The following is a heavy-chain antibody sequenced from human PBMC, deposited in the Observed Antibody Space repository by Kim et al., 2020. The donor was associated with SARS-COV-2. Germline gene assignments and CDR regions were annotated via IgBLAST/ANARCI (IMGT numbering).Heavy chain of an antibody. CDR3: ARGSDIVVVVAAEEYFQH. CDR2: ISYDGSNK. V-gene: IGHV3-30*04. CDR1: GFTFSSYA. J-gene: IGHJ1*01. Sequence: GGSLRLSCAASGFTFSSYAMHWVRQAPGKGLEWVAVISYDGSNKYYADSVKGRFTISRDNSKNTLYLQMNSLRAEDTAVYYCARGSDIVVVVAAEEYFQHWGQGTLVTVSS. D-gene: IGHD2-15*01.